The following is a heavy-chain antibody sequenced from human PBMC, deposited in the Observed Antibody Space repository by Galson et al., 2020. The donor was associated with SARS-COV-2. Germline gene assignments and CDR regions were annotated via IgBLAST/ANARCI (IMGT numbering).Heavy chain of an antibody. Sequence: TGGSLRLSCAASGFTFNNYAMNWVRQAPGKGLEWVSVIRGSGGSTYYADSVKGRFTISRDNFKNTLYLQMNSLRAEDTAVYYCAKAPGWLVGTLCYGVDVWGQVTTVTVSS. CDR3: AKAPGWLVGTLCYGVDV. V-gene: IGHV3-23*01. D-gene: IGHD1-26*01. CDR2: IRGSGGST. CDR1: GFTFNNYA. J-gene: IGHJ6*02.